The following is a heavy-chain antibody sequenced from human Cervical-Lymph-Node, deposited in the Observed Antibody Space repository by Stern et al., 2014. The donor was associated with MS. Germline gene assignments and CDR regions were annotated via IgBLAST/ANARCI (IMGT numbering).Heavy chain of an antibody. CDR3: TRTWELAAFDY. CDR1: GFPFSDSA. D-gene: IGHD1-26*01. V-gene: IGHV3-73*01. J-gene: IGHJ4*02. CDR2: IRSKANNFAT. Sequence: EMQLVESGGGLVQPGGSLKLSCAASGFPFSDSAMHWVRQTSGKGLEWVGRIRSKANNFATAYAASVKGRFIISRDDSKNTSYVEMNSLKTEDTAVYYCTRTWELAAFDYWGQGTLVTVSS.